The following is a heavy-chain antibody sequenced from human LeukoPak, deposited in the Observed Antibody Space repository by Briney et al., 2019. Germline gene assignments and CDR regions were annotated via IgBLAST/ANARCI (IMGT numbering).Heavy chain of an antibody. J-gene: IGHJ4*02. CDR2: IYYSGST. CDR3: ASSIAVARFDY. CDR1: GGSISSYY. V-gene: IGHV4-59*01. Sequence: SETLSLTCTVSGGSISSYYWSWIRQPPGKGLEWVGYIYYSGSTNYNPSLKSRVTISVDTSKNQFSLKLSSVTAADTAVYYCASSIAVARFDYWGQGTLVTVSP. D-gene: IGHD6-19*01.